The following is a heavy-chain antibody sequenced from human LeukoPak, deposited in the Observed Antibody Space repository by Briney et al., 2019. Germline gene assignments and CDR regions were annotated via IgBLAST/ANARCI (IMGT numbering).Heavy chain of an antibody. CDR2: ISSSSSYI. CDR3: ARSPITMIVVVDY. CDR1: GFTFSSYS. V-gene: IGHV3-21*01. J-gene: IGHJ4*02. Sequence: GGSLRLSCAASGFTFSSYSMNWVRQAPGKGLEWVSSISSSSSYIYYADSVKGRFTISRDNAKNSLYLQMNSLRAEDTAVYYWARSPITMIVVVDYWGQGTLVTVSS. D-gene: IGHD3-22*01.